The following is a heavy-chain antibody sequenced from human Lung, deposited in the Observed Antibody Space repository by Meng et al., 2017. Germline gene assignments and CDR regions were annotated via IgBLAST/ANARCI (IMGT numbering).Heavy chain of an antibody. CDR3: ARGQKGYFDL. J-gene: IGHJ2*01. V-gene: IGHV4-30-4*01. Sequence: QGQLQESGPGLVKPSQTLSLPCTVSGGSISSSNYYWSWIRQPPGKGLEWSGHIYNSGSTYYNPSLKSRITISVDTSKNQFSLKLSSVTAADTAVYYCARGQKGYFDLWGRGTLAPSPQ. CDR2: IYNSGST. CDR1: GGSISSSNYY.